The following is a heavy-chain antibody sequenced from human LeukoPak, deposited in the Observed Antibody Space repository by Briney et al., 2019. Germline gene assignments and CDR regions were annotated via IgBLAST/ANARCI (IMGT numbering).Heavy chain of an antibody. CDR2: IASNGGST. CDR1: GFTFSTYA. Sequence: GGSLRLSCSASGFTFSTYAMHWVRQAPGEGLEYVSAIASNGGSTYYADSVKGRFTISRDNSKNTLFLQMSSLRAEDTAVYYCAKELWLHFDSWGQGTLVTVSS. V-gene: IGHV3-64D*09. CDR3: AKELWLHFDS. D-gene: IGHD5-12*01. J-gene: IGHJ4*02.